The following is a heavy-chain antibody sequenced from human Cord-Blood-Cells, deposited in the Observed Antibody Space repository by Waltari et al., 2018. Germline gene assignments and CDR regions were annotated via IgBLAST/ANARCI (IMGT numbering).Heavy chain of an antibody. D-gene: IGHD3-3*01. V-gene: IGHV1-8*03. CDR2: MNPNSGNT. Sequence: QVQLVQSGAEVKKPGASVKVSCKDSGYTFTRYDLNRVRQAIGQGLEWMGWMNPNSGNTGYAQKFQGRVTITRNTSISTAYMELSSLRSEDTAVYYCARTIFGVIDYWGQGTLVTVSS. CDR3: ARTIFGVIDY. J-gene: IGHJ4*02. CDR1: GYTFTRYD.